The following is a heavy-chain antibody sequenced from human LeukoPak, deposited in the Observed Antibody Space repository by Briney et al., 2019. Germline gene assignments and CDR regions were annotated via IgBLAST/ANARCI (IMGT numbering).Heavy chain of an antibody. CDR1: GYTFTSYY. V-gene: IGHV1-46*01. CDR3: ARVLRYDNSGHDSFDI. D-gene: IGHD3-22*01. Sequence: ASVKVSCKASGYTFTSYYMHWVRQAPGQGLEWMGIINPSGGTASYAQKLQGRVTVTRDMSTSTVYMELSSLRSDDTAVYYCARVLRYDNSGHDSFDIWGQGTMVTVS. CDR2: INPSGGTA. J-gene: IGHJ3*02.